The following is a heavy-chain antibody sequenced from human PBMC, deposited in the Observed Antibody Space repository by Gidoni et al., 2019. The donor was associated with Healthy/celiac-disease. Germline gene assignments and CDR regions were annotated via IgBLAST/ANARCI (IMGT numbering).Heavy chain of an antibody. CDR1: GGSFSGYY. D-gene: IGHD2-2*01. J-gene: IGHJ5*02. CDR2: INHSGST. V-gene: IGHV4-34*01. CDR3: ARGRRKASLRHNWFDP. Sequence: QVQLQQWGAGLLKPSETLSLTCAVYGGSFSGYYWSWIRQPPGKGLEWIGEINHSGSTNYNPSLKSRVTISVDTSKNQFSLKLSSVTAADTAVYYCARGRRKASLRHNWFDPWGQGTLVTVSS.